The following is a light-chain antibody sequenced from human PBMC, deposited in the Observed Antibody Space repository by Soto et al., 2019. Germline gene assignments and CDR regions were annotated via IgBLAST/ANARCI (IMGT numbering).Light chain of an antibody. J-gene: IGLJ1*01. V-gene: IGLV2-11*01. CDR3: CSYAGSSTDV. CDR2: NVN. Sequence: QSALTQPRSVSGSPGQSVTISCAGASSDVGGYNYVSWYQEHPGKAPKLILYNVNERPSGVPDRFSGSKSGNTASLTISGLQAEDEADYHCCSYAGSSTDVFGTGTKLTVL. CDR1: SSDVGGYNY.